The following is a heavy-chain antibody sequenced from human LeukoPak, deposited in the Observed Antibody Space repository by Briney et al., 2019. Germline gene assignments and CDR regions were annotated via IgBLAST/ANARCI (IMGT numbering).Heavy chain of an antibody. CDR1: GFTFRSYG. Sequence: GRSLRLSCAASGFTFRSYGMHWVRQAPGKGLEWVAIISYDGSNEYHADSVKGRFTISRDNSRNTMYLQMNSLRVEDTAVYYCVKDYQVGNSPAFGDYWGQGTLVTISS. CDR3: VKDYQVGNSPAFGDY. J-gene: IGHJ4*02. V-gene: IGHV3-30*18. CDR2: ISYDGSNE. D-gene: IGHD1-26*01.